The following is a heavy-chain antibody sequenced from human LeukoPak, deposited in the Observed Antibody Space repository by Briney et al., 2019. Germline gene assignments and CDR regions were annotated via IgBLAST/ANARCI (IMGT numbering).Heavy chain of an antibody. CDR2: IKQDGSEK. CDR1: GITFSRYW. Sequence: HRGVSLRLSCAVSGITFSRYWMSWVRQAPGKGLECVANIKQDGSEKQYVDTVKGRFTISRDNARNSLYLQMNSLRAEDTAVYYCARDTGLDYWGQGTLVAVSS. J-gene: IGHJ4*02. D-gene: IGHD4-17*01. V-gene: IGHV3-7*01. CDR3: ARDTGLDY.